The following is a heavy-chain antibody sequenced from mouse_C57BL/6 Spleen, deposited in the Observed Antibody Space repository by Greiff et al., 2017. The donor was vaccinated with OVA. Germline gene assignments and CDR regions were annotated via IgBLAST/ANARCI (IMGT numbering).Heavy chain of an antibody. CDR3: ARGYYDYDEEAFDY. D-gene: IGHD2-4*01. V-gene: IGHV1-82*01. Sequence: QVQLQQSGPELVKPGASVKISCKASGYAFSSSWMNWVKQRPGKGLEWIGRIYPGDGDTNYNGKFKGQATLTADKSSSTAYMQLSSLTSEDSAVYFCARGYYDYDEEAFDYWGQGTTLTVSS. CDR2: IYPGDGDT. CDR1: GYAFSSSW. J-gene: IGHJ2*01.